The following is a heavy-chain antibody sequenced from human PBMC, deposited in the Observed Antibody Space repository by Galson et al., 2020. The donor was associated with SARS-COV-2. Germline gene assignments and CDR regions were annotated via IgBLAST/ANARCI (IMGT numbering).Heavy chain of an antibody. Sequence: GGSLRLSCAASGFTFSSYAMHWVRQAPGKGLEWGAVISYDGSNKYYADSVKGRFTISRDNSKNTLYLQMNSLRAEDTAVYYCARPGGYYYDSSGYYPDYWGQGTLVTVSS. V-gene: IGHV3-30*04. CDR1: GFTFSSYA. D-gene: IGHD3-22*01. CDR3: ARPGGYYYDSSGYYPDY. J-gene: IGHJ4*02. CDR2: ISYDGSNK.